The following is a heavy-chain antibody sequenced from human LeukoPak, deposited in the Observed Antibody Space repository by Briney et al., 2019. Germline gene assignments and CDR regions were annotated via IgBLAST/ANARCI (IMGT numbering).Heavy chain of an antibody. J-gene: IGHJ4*02. V-gene: IGHV4-39*07. CDR2: VYYSGST. Sequence: SQTLSLTCTVSGGSINSHNYYWAWIRQPPGKGLEWIGVVYYSGSTYYNPSLKSRVTISVDLSNNQFSLKMTSVTAADTAVYYCAREARGYSYDDYWGQGTLVTVSS. D-gene: IGHD5-12*01. CDR1: GGSINSHNYY. CDR3: AREARGYSYDDY.